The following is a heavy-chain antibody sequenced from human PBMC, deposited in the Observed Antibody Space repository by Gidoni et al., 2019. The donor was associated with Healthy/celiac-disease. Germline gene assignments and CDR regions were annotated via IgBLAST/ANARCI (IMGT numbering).Heavy chain of an antibody. V-gene: IGHV3-30*04. CDR1: GFTFSSYT. CDR2: ISDDGSNK. J-gene: IGHJ3*02. Sequence: QVQLVESGGGVVQPGRSLRLSCAAPGFTFSSYTMHWVRQAPGKGLEWVAVISDDGSNKYYADSVKGRFTSSRDNSKNTLYLQMNSLRAEDTAVYDCARGERLVPAAIPDAFDIWGQGTMVTVSS. CDR3: ARGERLVPAAIPDAFDI. D-gene: IGHD2-2*02.